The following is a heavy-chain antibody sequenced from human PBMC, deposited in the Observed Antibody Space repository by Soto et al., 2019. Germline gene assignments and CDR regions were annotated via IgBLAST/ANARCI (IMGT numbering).Heavy chain of an antibody. CDR3: ARHFVAVVIKGWGY. V-gene: IGHV4-39*01. J-gene: IGHJ4*02. Sequence: QLQLQESGPGLVKPSETLSLTCTVSGGSIDRSNYYWDWIRQPPGKGLEWIGTTYYNGNAYYNPSLXXXVXXSVDTSKTQFSLKLISGTAADTAVYYCARHFVAVVIKGWGYWGQGTLVTVSS. CDR2: TYYNGNA. D-gene: IGHD3-22*01. CDR1: GGSIDRSNYY.